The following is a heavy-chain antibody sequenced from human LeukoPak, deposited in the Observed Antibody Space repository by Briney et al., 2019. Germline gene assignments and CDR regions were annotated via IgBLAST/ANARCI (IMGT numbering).Heavy chain of an antibody. CDR1: GFTFSTCS. Sequence: KAGGSLRLSCAASGFTFSTCSMNWVRQAPGKGLEWVASVDSSSSYIYYADSEKGRLTISRDNAKNSLYLQMNSLRAEDTAVYYCARDPAPPHDYWGQGTLVTVSS. J-gene: IGHJ4*02. V-gene: IGHV3-21*01. CDR3: ARDPAPPHDY. CDR2: VDSSSSYI.